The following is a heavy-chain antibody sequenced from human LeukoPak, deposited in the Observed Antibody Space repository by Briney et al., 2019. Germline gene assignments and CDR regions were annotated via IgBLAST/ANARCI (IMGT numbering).Heavy chain of an antibody. CDR2: ISWNSGSI. CDR3: AKDMRGTYYDILTGYSFDC. J-gene: IGHJ4*02. Sequence: GGSLRLSCAASGFTFDDYAMHWVRQAPGKGLEWVSGISWNSGSIGYADSVKGRFTISRDNAKNSLYLQMNSLRAEDTALYYCAKDMRGTYYDILTGYSFDCWGQGTLVTVSS. D-gene: IGHD3-9*01. CDR1: GFTFDDYA. V-gene: IGHV3-9*01.